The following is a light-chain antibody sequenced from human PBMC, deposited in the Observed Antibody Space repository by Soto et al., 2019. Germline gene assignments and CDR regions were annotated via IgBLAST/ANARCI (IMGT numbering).Light chain of an antibody. CDR2: KAS. J-gene: IGKJ2*01. Sequence: DIQMTQSPPTLSASVGDRVTITCRASQSISTWLAWYQQKPGKAPNLLIYKASNLESGVPSRFSGSGSGTEFTLTISGLQRDDFATYYCQQYETYYTFGQGTKLEIK. V-gene: IGKV1-5*03. CDR1: QSISTW. CDR3: QQYETYYT.